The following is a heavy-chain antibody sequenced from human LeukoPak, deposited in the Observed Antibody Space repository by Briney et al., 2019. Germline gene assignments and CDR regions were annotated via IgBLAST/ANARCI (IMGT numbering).Heavy chain of an antibody. Sequence: SETLSLTCTVSGGSISSSSYYWGWIRQPPGKGLEWIGSIYYSGSTYYDPSLKSRVTISVDTSKNQFSLKLSSVTAADTAVYYCARQPYCSGGSCSAAAARGYYFDYWGQGTLVTVSS. CDR3: ARQPYCSGGSCSAAAARGYYFDY. J-gene: IGHJ4*02. V-gene: IGHV4-39*01. CDR1: GGSISSSSYY. D-gene: IGHD2-15*01. CDR2: IYYSGST.